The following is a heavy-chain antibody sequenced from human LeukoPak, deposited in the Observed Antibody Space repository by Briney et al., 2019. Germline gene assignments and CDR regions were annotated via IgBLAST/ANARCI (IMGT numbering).Heavy chain of an antibody. J-gene: IGHJ6*02. V-gene: IGHV4-30-4*01. CDR1: GGSISSGDYS. Sequence: SETLSLTCTVSGGSISSGDYSWSWIRQPPGKGLEWIGYIYYSGSTYYNPSLKSRVTISVDTSKNQFSLKLSSVTAADTAVYYCARWEQAYYYYGMDVWGQGTTVTVSS. CDR2: IYYSGST. D-gene: IGHD1-26*01. CDR3: ARWEQAYYYYGMDV.